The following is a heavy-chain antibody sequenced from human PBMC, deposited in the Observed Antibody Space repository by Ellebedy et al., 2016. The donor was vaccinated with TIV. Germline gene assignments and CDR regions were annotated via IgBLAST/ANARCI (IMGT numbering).Heavy chain of an antibody. D-gene: IGHD2-2*01. CDR2: IAYDGSET. V-gene: IGHV3-30*18. CDR3: GKEMEAAVVVPTARGGPFDV. Sequence: GGSLRLXCAASGFTFNKYGLHWVRQAPGKGLEWVAHIAYDGSETYYADSVKGRFTISRDNAKNTLFLEMNSLRPEDTALYYCGKEMEAAVVVPTARGGPFDVWGQGTMVTVSS. CDR1: GFTFNKYG. J-gene: IGHJ3*01.